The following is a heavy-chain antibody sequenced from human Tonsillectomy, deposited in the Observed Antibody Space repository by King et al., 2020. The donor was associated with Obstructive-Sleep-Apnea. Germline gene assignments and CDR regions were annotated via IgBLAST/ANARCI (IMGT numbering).Heavy chain of an antibody. CDR1: GYAFTDFD. D-gene: IGHD3-16*01. V-gene: IGHV1-8*02. CDR2: MNPNSDNK. Sequence: QLVQSGAEVKKPGASVKVSCTASGYAFTDFDINWVRQATGQGLEWMGWMNPNSDNKAYAQKFQGRITMTRNTSMSTAYMELSGLRSEDTAVYYGARGGADDRPNDAFDVWGQGKMVTVSS. CDR3: ARGGADDRPNDAFDV. J-gene: IGHJ3*01.